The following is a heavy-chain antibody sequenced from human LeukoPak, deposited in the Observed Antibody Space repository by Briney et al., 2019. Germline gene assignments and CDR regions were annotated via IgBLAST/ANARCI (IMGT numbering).Heavy chain of an antibody. Sequence: AGSLTLSCAASASTFTSYATKWVRQAPGKWLEWVSTIISSVGSRYYADSVKGRFTISKDKSKNALYLQMNSLRAEDTGVYYCAKVGCSSSSCSRFYYYMDVWGKGTTVTVSS. CDR2: IISSVGSR. J-gene: IGHJ6*03. D-gene: IGHD2-2*01. CDR1: ASTFTSYA. V-gene: IGHV3-23*01. CDR3: AKVGCSSSSCSRFYYYMDV.